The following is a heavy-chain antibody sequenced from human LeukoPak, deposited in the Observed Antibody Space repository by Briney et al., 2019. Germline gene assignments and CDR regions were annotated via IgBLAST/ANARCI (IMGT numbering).Heavy chain of an antibody. CDR1: GFTFDDYA. CDR2: ISWNSGSI. J-gene: IGHJ4*02. D-gene: IGHD3-22*01. CDR3: EKDTSYDSSGSFDY. Sequence: PGGSLRLSCAASGFTFDDYAMHWVRQAPGKGLELVSGISWNSGSIGYADSVKGRFTISRDNAKNSLYLQMNSLRAEDTALYYCEKDTSYDSSGSFDYWGQGTLVTVSS. V-gene: IGHV3-9*01.